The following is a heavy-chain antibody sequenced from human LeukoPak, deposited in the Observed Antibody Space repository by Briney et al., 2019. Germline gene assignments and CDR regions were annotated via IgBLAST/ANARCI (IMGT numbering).Heavy chain of an antibody. V-gene: IGHV3-43*02. Sequence: GGSLRLSCAASGFTFDDYAMHWVRHAPGKGLEWVSLISGDGGSTYYADSVKGRFTISRDNSKNSLYLQMNSLRTEDTALYYCAKGGLIAAAGSFDYWGQGTLVTVSS. CDR2: ISGDGGST. CDR1: GFTFDDYA. D-gene: IGHD6-13*01. CDR3: AKGGLIAAAGSFDY. J-gene: IGHJ4*02.